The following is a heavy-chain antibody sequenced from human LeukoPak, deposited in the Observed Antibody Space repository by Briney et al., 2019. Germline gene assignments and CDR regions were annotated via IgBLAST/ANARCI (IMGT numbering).Heavy chain of an antibody. V-gene: IGHV4-59*11. Sequence: PSETLSLTCTVSGGSINSHYWSWIRQPPGKGLEWLGYIDHSGRANSNPSLKSRLTISIDTSKNQFSLKVSSVTAADTAVYYCARADGDYFDFWGQGTLVTVSS. D-gene: IGHD4-17*01. J-gene: IGHJ4*02. CDR2: IDHSGRA. CDR1: GGSINSHY. CDR3: ARADGDYFDF.